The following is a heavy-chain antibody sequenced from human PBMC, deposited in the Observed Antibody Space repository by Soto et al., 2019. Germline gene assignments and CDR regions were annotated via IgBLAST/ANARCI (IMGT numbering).Heavy chain of an antibody. CDR3: ARVVDYYDPYNHYGMDV. CDR2: ISSSSSYR. V-gene: IGHV3-21*01. J-gene: IGHJ6*02. D-gene: IGHD3-22*01. CDR1: GFTFSTYT. Sequence: EVQLVESGGGLVKPGGSLRLSCAASGFTFSTYTMNWVRQAPGKGLEWVSSISSSSSYRYYTDSVKGRFTISRDNAKNSLYLQMNSLRAEDTAVYYCARVVDYYDPYNHYGMDVWGQGTTVTSSS.